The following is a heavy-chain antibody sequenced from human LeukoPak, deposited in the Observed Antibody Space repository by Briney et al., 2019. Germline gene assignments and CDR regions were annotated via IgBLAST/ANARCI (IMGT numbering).Heavy chain of an antibody. CDR3: ARRGRTSLGAFDI. V-gene: IGHV4-38-2*01. J-gene: IGHJ3*02. D-gene: IGHD1-26*01. Sequence: PSETLSLTCAVSGYSISSGYYWGWIRQPPGKGLEWIGSIYHSGSTYYNPSLKSRVTLSVDTSKNQFSLKLSSVTAADTAVYYCARRGRTSLGAFDIWGQGTMVTVSS. CDR1: GYSISSGYY. CDR2: IYHSGST.